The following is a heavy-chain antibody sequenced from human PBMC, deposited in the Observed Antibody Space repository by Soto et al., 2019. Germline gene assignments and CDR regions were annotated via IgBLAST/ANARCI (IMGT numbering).Heavy chain of an antibody. CDR2: IYYSGST. CDR1: GGSISSYY. Sequence: SETLSLTCTVSGGSISSYYWSWIRQPPGKGLEWIGYIYYSGSTNYNPSLKSRVTISVDTSKNQFSLKLSSVTAADTAVYYCARGPQSQTGDLQEGNYYFDYWGQGTLVTVSS. CDR3: ARGPQSQTGDLQEGNYYFDY. V-gene: IGHV4-59*08. J-gene: IGHJ4*02. D-gene: IGHD7-27*01.